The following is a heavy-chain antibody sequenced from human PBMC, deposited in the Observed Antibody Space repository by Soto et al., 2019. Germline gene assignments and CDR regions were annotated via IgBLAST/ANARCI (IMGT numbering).Heavy chain of an antibody. J-gene: IGHJ4*02. CDR3: ARVGSSIAVRPFDY. CDR2: INAGNGNT. Sequence: GASVKVSCKASGCTFTSYAMHWVRQAPGQRLEWMGWINAGNGNTKYSQKFQGRVTITRDTSASTAYMELSSLRSEDTAVYYCARVGSSIAVRPFDYWGQGTLVTVSS. V-gene: IGHV1-3*01. D-gene: IGHD6-6*01. CDR1: GCTFTSYA.